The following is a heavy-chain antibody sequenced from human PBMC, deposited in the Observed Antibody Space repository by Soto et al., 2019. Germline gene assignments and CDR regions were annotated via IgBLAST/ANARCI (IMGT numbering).Heavy chain of an antibody. CDR2: IIPIFGTA. CDR3: ARAREGVDTAMVTWGMDV. J-gene: IGHJ6*02. CDR1: GGTFSSYA. V-gene: IGHV1-69*13. D-gene: IGHD5-18*01. Sequence: SVKVSCKASGGTFSSYAISWVRQAPGQGLEWMGGIIPIFGTANYAQKFQGRVTITADESTSTAYMELSSLRSEDTAVYYCARAREGVDTAMVTWGMDVWGQGTTVTVSS.